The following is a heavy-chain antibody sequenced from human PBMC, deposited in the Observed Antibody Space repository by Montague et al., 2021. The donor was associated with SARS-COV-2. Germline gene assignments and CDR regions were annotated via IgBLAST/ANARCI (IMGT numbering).Heavy chain of an antibody. J-gene: IGHJ6*02. D-gene: IGHD6-13*01. CDR3: ARDGIAAAGAYYYYGMDV. CDR2: IKQDGSEK. CDR1: GFTFSSYW. Sequence: SLRLSCAASGFTFSSYWMSWVRQAPGKGLEWVANIKQDGSEKYYVDSVKGRFTISRDNAKNSLYLQMNSPRAEDTAVYYCARDGIAAAGAYYYYGMDVWGQGTTVTVSS. V-gene: IGHV3-7*01.